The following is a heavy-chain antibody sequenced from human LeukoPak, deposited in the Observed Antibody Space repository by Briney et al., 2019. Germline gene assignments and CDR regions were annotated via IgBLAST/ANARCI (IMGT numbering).Heavy chain of an antibody. J-gene: IGHJ5*02. CDR1: GYTFTSYG. Sequence: GASVKVSCKASGYTFTSYGISWVRQAPGQGLEWMGWISAYNGNTNYAQKLQGRVTMTTDTSTSTAYMELRSLRSDDTAVYYCARYTYYYDSSGYKTSNWFDPWGQGTLVTVSS. CDR2: ISAYNGNT. V-gene: IGHV1-18*04. D-gene: IGHD3-22*01. CDR3: ARYTYYYDSSGYKTSNWFDP.